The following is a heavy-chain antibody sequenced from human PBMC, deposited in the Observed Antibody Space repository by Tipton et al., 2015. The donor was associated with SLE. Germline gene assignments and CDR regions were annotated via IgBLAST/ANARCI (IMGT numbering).Heavy chain of an antibody. CDR2: IYYSGST. V-gene: IGHV4-59*01. J-gene: IGHJ2*01. D-gene: IGHD3-10*01. CDR3: ARDLGSRGWYFDL. Sequence: LILSCTVSGGSISSYYWSWIRQPPGKGLEWIGYIYYSGSTNYNPSLKSRVTISVDTSKNQFSLKLSSVTAADTAVYYCARDLGSRGWYFDLWGRGTLVTVSS. CDR1: GGSISSYY.